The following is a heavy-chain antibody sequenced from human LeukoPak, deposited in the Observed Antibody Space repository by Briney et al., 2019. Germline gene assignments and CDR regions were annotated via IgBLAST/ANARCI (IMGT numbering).Heavy chain of an antibody. CDR2: VYSGDSDA. J-gene: IGHJ4*02. D-gene: IGHD5-24*01. V-gene: IGHV5-51*01. CDR3: ARRGSWLQSDY. CDR1: AYSFTSYW. Sequence: GESLKISCKGSAYSFTSYWIRWVRQMPGKGREWMVFVYSGDSDAGYTPSSQGRVTISADKSISTAYLQWSSLKASDTAMYYCARRGSWLQSDYWGQGTLVTVSS.